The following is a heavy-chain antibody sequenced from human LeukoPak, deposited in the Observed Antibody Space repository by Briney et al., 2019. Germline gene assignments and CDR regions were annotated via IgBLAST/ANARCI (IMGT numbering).Heavy chain of an antibody. Sequence: ASVKASCKASGYTFTGYYMHWVRQAPGQGLEWMGWINPSSGGTNYAQKFQGRVTMTRDTSISTAYMELSRLRSDDTAVYYCADYGSGSYAYWGQGTLVTVSS. J-gene: IGHJ4*02. CDR2: INPSSGGT. V-gene: IGHV1-2*02. CDR3: ADYGSGSYAY. D-gene: IGHD3-10*01. CDR1: GYTFTGYY.